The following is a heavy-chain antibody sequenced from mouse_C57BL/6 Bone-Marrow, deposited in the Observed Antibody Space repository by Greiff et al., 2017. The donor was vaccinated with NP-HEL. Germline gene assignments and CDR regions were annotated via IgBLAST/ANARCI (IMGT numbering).Heavy chain of an antibody. V-gene: IGHV1-64*01. CDR2: IHPNSGST. CDR3: ARNNWGLFDY. CDR1: GYTFTSYW. Sequence: QVQLQQSGAELVKPGASVKLSCKASGYTFTSYWMHWVKQRPGQGLEWIGMIHPNSGSTNYNEKFKSKATLTVDKSSSTAYMQLSSLTSEDSAVYYCARNNWGLFDYWGQGTTLTVSS. J-gene: IGHJ2*01. D-gene: IGHD4-1*02.